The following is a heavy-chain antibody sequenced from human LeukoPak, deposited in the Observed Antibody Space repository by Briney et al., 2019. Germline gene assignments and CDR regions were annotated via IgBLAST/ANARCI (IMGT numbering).Heavy chain of an antibody. D-gene: IGHD6-13*01. CDR2: INHSGST. V-gene: IGHV4-34*01. CDR1: GGSFSGYY. CDR3: ARVMQQLTRSQYY. J-gene: IGHJ4*02. Sequence: PSETLSLTCAVYGGSFSGYYWSWIRQPPGKGLEWIGEINHSGSTNYNPSLKSRVTISVDTSKKRFSLKLSSVAAADTAVYYCARVMQQLTRSQYYWGQGTLVTVSS.